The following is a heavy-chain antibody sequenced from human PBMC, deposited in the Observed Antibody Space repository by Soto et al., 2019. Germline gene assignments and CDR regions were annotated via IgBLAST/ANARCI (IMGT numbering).Heavy chain of an antibody. D-gene: IGHD6-13*01. CDR1: GFIFSDYY. CDR2: MSSGGIGSTYI. V-gene: IGHV3-11*06. CDR3: ARGGGPAGDFDY. J-gene: IGHJ4*02. Sequence: QVHVVESGGGLVKPGGSLRLSCAASGFIFSDYYMSWIRQAPGKGLEWVSYMSSGGIGSTYIEYADTVKGRFTISRDNAKNSPDLQLNSLIAEDTAVYYCARGGGPAGDFDYWGQGTLVTVSS.